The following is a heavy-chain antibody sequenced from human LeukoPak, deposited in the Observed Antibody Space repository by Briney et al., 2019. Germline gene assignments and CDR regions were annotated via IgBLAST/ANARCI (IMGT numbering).Heavy chain of an antibody. Sequence: SETLSLTCTVSGGSISSYYWSWIRQPSGKGLEWIGYIYYSGSTNYNPSLKSRVTISVDTSKNQFSLKLSSVTAADTAVYYCARVYSSVNWFDPWGQGTLVTVSS. CDR3: ARVYSSVNWFDP. J-gene: IGHJ5*02. CDR1: GGSISSYY. D-gene: IGHD6-19*01. CDR2: IYYSGST. V-gene: IGHV4-59*08.